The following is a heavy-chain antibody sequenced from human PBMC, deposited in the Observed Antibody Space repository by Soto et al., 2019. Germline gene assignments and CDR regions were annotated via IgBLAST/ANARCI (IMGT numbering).Heavy chain of an antibody. Sequence: GGSLRLSCAASGFIFSNYEMNWVRQAPGKGLDWVSFISTSGSTKYYADSVKGRFIISRDNAKNSLSLQMNSLRAEDTAVYYCAKGVVYNDGLWLMDHWGQGTQVTVSS. CDR3: AKGVVYNDGLWLMDH. D-gene: IGHD2-21*01. CDR1: GFIFSNYE. J-gene: IGHJ4*02. CDR2: ISTSGSTK. V-gene: IGHV3-48*03.